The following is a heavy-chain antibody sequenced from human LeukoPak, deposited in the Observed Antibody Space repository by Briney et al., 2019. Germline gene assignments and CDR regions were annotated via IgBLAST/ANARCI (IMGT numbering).Heavy chain of an antibody. J-gene: IGHJ4*02. V-gene: IGHV6-1*01. CDR1: GDSISSNSAV. Sequence: SQTLSPTCAISGDSISSNSAVWNWIRQSPSRGLEWLGRTYYRSKWYNHYAVSVKSRIAINPDTSKNQFSLHLNSVSPEDTAVYYCARDAPGSSYFDYWGQGTLVTVSS. CDR2: TYYRSKWYN. CDR3: ARDAPGSSYFDY. D-gene: IGHD1-26*01.